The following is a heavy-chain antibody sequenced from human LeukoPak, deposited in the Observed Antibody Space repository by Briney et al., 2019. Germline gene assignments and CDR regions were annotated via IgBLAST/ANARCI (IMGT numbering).Heavy chain of an antibody. CDR1: GFTFSAYA. CDR3: ARDRRVGATWSVGAFDI. CDR2: ISGSDGRT. V-gene: IGHV3-23*01. Sequence: GGSLRLSCAASGFTFSAYAMSWVRQAPGKGLEWVSAISGSDGRTYYADSVKDRFTISRDNAKNSLSLQMNSLRAEDTAIYYCARDRRVGATWSVGAFDIWGQGTTVTVSS. D-gene: IGHD1-26*01. J-gene: IGHJ3*02.